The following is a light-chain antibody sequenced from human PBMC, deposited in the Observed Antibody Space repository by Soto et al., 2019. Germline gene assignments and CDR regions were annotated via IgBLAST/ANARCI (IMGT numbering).Light chain of an antibody. CDR2: DVS. Sequence: QSALTQPASVSGSPGQSITSSCTGTSSDVGGYNYVSWYQQHPGKAPKLMIYDVSNRPSGVSNRFSGSKSGNTASLTISGLQAEDESDYYCSSYTSSSLDVFGTGIKVTVL. V-gene: IGLV2-14*01. CDR3: SSYTSSSLDV. CDR1: SSDVGGYNY. J-gene: IGLJ1*01.